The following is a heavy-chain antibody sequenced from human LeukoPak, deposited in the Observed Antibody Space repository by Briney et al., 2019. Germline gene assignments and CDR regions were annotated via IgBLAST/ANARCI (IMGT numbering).Heavy chain of an antibody. Sequence: GGSLRLSCAASGFTFSSYWMSWVRQAPGKGLEWVANIKQDGSEKYYVDSVKGRFTISRDNAKNSLYLQINSLRAEDTAVYYCAKHAKFSSSIDYWGQGTLVTVSS. CDR2: IKQDGSEK. CDR1: GFTFSSYW. J-gene: IGHJ4*02. CDR3: AKHAKFSSSIDY. D-gene: IGHD6-13*01. V-gene: IGHV3-7*01.